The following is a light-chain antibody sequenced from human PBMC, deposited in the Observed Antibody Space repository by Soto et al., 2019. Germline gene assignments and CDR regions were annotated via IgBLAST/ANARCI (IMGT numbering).Light chain of an antibody. J-gene: IGKJ2*01. CDR1: QSISTY. V-gene: IGKV1-39*01. CDR3: QQSYSSPMYT. CDR2: ATS. Sequence: DIQMTQSPSSLSASVGDRVTIACRASQSISTYLNWYQQTPGKAPKLLIDATSNLQSGVPSRFSGSGSGREFTLTISSLQPEDFATYYCQQSYSSPMYTFGQGTNLEIK.